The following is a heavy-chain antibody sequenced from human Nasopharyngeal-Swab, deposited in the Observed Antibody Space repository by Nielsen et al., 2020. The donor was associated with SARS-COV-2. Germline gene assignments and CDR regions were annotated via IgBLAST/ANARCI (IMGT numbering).Heavy chain of an antibody. V-gene: IGHV1-3*01. Sequence: ASVKVSCQASGYTFTSYAMHWVRQAPGPRLEWMGWINAGNGNTKYSQKFQGRVTITRDTSASTAYMELSSLRSEDTAVYYCARGIAAAGTLDYWGQGTLVTVSS. D-gene: IGHD6-13*01. CDR3: ARGIAAAGTLDY. J-gene: IGHJ4*02. CDR1: GYTFTSYA. CDR2: INAGNGNT.